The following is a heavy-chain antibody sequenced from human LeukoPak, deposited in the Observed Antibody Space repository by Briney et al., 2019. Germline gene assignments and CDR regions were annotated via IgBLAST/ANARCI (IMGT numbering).Heavy chain of an antibody. CDR2: IYYSGST. D-gene: IGHD5-18*01. V-gene: IGHV4-59*08. CDR1: GGSISSYY. J-gene: IGHJ4*02. CDR3: ARASRNGYGQV. Sequence: SETLSLTCTVSGGSISSYYWSWIRQPPGKGLEWIGYIYYSGSTNYNPSLKSRVTISVDTSKNQFSLKLSSVTAADTAVYYCARASRNGYGQVWGQGTLVTVSS.